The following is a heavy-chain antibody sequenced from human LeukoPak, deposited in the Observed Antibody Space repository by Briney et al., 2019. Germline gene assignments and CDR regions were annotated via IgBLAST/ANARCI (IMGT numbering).Heavy chain of an antibody. CDR1: GYTFTSYG. J-gene: IGHJ4*02. CDR3: ARDRSRVAVAGLGAY. Sequence: ASVKVSCKASGYTFTSYGISWVRQAPGQGLEWMGWISAYNGNTNYAQKLQGSVTMTTDTSTSTAYMGLRSLRSDDTAVYYCARDRSRVAVAGLGAYWGQGTLVTVSS. D-gene: IGHD6-19*01. V-gene: IGHV1-18*04. CDR2: ISAYNGNT.